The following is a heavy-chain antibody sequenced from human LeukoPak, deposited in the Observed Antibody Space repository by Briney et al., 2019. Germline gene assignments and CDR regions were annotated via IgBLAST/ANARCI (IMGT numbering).Heavy chain of an antibody. J-gene: IGHJ4*02. CDR1: GFTVSSNS. Sequence: PGGSLRLSCTVSGFTVSSNSMSWVRQAPGKGLEWVSFIYTTGRTHNSDSVKGRFTISRDSSKNTLYLQVNSLRAEDTAVYYCARRAGDYSHPYDYWGQGTLVTVSS. V-gene: IGHV3-53*01. D-gene: IGHD3-22*01. CDR3: ARRAGDYSHPYDY. CDR2: IYTTGRT.